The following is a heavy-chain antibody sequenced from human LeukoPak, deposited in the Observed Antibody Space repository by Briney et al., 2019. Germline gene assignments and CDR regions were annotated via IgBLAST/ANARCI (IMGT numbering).Heavy chain of an antibody. CDR1: GGTFSSYA. Sequence: SVKVSCKASGGTFSSYAISWVRQAPGQGLEWMGGIIPIFGTANYAQKFQGRVTITTDESTSTAYMELSSLRSEDTAVHYCARLRFVYYYMDVWGKGTTVTVSS. CDR3: ARLRFVYYYMDV. D-gene: IGHD3-3*01. V-gene: IGHV1-69*05. CDR2: IIPIFGTA. J-gene: IGHJ6*03.